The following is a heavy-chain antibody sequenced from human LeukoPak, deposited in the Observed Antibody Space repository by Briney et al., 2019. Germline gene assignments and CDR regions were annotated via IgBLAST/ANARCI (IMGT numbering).Heavy chain of an antibody. CDR1: GFTFSTYS. J-gene: IGHJ4*02. Sequence: GGSLRLSCAASGFTFSTYSMTWVRQAPGKGLEWVSYISGSSETIYYADSVKGRFTISRDNAKNSLYLQMNSLRDEDTAVYYCARTPPTAGLTTIGVGSDYWGQGTLVTVSS. CDR2: ISGSSETI. CDR3: ARTPPTAGLTTIGVGSDY. D-gene: IGHD4-11*01. V-gene: IGHV3-48*02.